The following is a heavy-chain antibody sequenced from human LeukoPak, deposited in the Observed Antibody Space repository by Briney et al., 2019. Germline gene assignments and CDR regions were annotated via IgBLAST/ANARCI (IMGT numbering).Heavy chain of an antibody. CDR2: IYSGGST. J-gene: IGHJ4*02. CDR3: ARDRFRGSYYFDH. CDR1: GFTVSSNY. D-gene: IGHD3-16*01. Sequence: GGSLRLSCAASGFTVSSNYMSWVRQAPGKGLEWVSVIYSGGSTYYADSVKGRFTISRDNSKNTLYLQMNSLRAEDTAVYYCARDRFRGSYYFDHWGQGTLVTVSS. V-gene: IGHV3-53*01.